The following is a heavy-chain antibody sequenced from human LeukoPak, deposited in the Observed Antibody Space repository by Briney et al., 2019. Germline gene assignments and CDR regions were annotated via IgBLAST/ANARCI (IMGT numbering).Heavy chain of an antibody. D-gene: IGHD3-22*01. CDR1: GSSFTSYW. CDR2: IYPGDSDT. CDR3: ARHSYYDSSGYYYYGMDV. J-gene: IGHJ6*02. V-gene: IGHV5-51*01. Sequence: GESLKISCKGSGSSFTSYWIGWVRQLPGKGLEWMGIIYPGDSDTRYSPSFQGQVTISADKSISTAYLKWSSLKASDTAMYYCARHSYYDSSGYYYYGMDVWGQGTTVTVSS.